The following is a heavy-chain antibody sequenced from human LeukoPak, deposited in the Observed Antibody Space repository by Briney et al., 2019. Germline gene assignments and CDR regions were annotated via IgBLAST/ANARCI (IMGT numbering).Heavy chain of an antibody. CDR3: ARGEKPYDY. CDR1: GYTFTYYV. CDR2: INAYNGNT. J-gene: IGHJ4*02. V-gene: IGHV1-18*01. Sequence: GASVKVSCKTSGYTFTYYVISWVRQAPGQGLEWMGWINAYNGNTNDAQKFQGRVTMTTDTSTSTDYMELRSLRSDDTAVYYCARGEKPYDYWGQGTLVSVSS. D-gene: IGHD1-26*01.